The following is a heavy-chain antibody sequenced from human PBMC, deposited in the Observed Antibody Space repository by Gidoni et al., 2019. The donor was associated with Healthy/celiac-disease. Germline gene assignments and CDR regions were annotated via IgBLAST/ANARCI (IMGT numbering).Heavy chain of an antibody. Sequence: EVQLLESGGGLVQPGGSLRLSCAASGCTFSSYAMSWVRQAPGKGLEWGSAISGSGGSTYYADSVKGRFTISRDNSKNTLSRQINSLRAEDTAVYYCAKQGGDYYGSGSYTGYYYGMDVWGQGTTVTVSS. V-gene: IGHV3-23*01. D-gene: IGHD3-10*01. CDR3: AKQGGDYYGSGSYTGYYYGMDV. J-gene: IGHJ6*02. CDR2: ISGSGGST. CDR1: GCTFSSYA.